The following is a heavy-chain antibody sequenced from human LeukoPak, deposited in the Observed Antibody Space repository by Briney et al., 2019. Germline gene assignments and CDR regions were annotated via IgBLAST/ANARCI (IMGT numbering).Heavy chain of an antibody. V-gene: IGHV4-34*01. CDR3: ARVQLWLGGRVDY. Sequence: SETLSLTCAVYGGSFSGYYWSWIRQPPGKGLEWIGEINHSGSTNYNPPLKSRVTISVDTSKNQFSLKPSSVTAADTAVYYCARVQLWLGGRVDYWGQGTLVTVSS. CDR1: GGSFSGYY. D-gene: IGHD5-18*01. CDR2: INHSGST. J-gene: IGHJ4*02.